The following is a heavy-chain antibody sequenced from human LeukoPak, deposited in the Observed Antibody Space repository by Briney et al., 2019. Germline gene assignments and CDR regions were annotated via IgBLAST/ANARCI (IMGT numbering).Heavy chain of an antibody. CDR2: ISWNSGSM. J-gene: IGHJ4*02. D-gene: IGHD5-12*01. CDR1: GFSFDDYA. Sequence: GRSLRLSCAASGFSFDDYAMHWVRQAPGKGLEWVAGISWNSGSMDYVDSVKGRFTISRDNSKNTLYLQMNSLRAEDTAVYYCANLYSGYGPIFDYWGQGTLVTVSS. V-gene: IGHV3-9*01. CDR3: ANLYSGYGPIFDY.